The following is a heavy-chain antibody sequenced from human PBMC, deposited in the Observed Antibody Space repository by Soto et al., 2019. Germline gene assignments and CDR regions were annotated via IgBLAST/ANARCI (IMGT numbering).Heavy chain of an antibody. J-gene: IGHJ4*02. CDR1: GFTFSEYE. CDR3: ARDLKVAATPDQ. V-gene: IGHV3-48*03. D-gene: IGHD2-15*01. CDR2: ISSGGGAI. Sequence: XVCLRLSFAACGFTFSEYEMDWVRQAPGKGLEWVSSISSGGGAIYFADSVKGRFTISRDNARNSLYLLMDSLRAEDTALYYCARDLKVAATPDQWGQGTLVTVSS.